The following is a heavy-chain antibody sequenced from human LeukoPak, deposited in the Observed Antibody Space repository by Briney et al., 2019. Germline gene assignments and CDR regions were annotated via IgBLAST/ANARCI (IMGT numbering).Heavy chain of an antibody. CDR2: IKQDGSEK. D-gene: IGHD6-13*01. V-gene: IGHV3-7*01. Sequence: GGSLRLSCAASGFILSDFTMNWVRQAPGKGLEWVANIKQDGSEKYYVDSVKGRFTISRDNAKNSLYLQMNGLRAEDTAVYYCARCRQLVVDYWGQGTLVTVSS. CDR1: GFILSDFT. J-gene: IGHJ4*02. CDR3: ARCRQLVVDY.